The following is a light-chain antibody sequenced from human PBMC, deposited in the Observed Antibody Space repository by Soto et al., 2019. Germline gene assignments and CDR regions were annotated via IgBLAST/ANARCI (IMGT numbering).Light chain of an antibody. CDR2: DDN. Sequence: QSVMTQPPSVSAAPGQKVTISCSGSSSNIGGNSVSWYLQLPGTAPKLLIYDDNKRPSVSPDRFSGSKSGTSATLGITGFQTGDEADYYCVSWDSSLSAYVFGTGTKVTVL. V-gene: IGLV1-51*01. CDR3: VSWDSSLSAYV. CDR1: SSNIGGNS. J-gene: IGLJ1*01.